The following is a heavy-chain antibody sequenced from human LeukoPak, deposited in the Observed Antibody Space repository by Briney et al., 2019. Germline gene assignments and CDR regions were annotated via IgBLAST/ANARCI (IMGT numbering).Heavy chain of an antibody. D-gene: IGHD1-26*01. V-gene: IGHV3-53*01. Sequence: GGSLRLSCTVSGFTVSSNSMSWVRQAPGKGLEWVSFIYSDNTHYSDSVKGRFTISRDNSKNTLYLQMNSLRAEDTGVYYCGRDQDGPGATVDHWGQGTLVTVSS. CDR2: IYSDNT. J-gene: IGHJ5*02. CDR3: GRDQDGPGATVDH. CDR1: GFTVSSNS.